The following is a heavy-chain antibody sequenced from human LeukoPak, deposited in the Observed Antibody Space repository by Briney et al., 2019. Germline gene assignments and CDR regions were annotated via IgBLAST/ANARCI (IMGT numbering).Heavy chain of an antibody. CDR1: GYSFTSYW. CDR2: IYPGDSDT. J-gene: IGHJ5*02. D-gene: IGHD5-12*01. CDR3: ARTITPEGSSPFDP. Sequence: GESLKISCKGSGYSFTSYWIGRVRQMPGKGLEWMGIIYPGDSDTRYSPSFQGQVTISADKSINTAYLQWSSLKASDTAMYYCARTITPEGSSPFDPWGQGTLVTVSS. V-gene: IGHV5-51*01.